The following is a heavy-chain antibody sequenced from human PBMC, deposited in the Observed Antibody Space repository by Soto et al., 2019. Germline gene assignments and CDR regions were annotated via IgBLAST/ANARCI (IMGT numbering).Heavy chain of an antibody. CDR2: ISGSGGST. J-gene: IGHJ3*02. Sequence: SLRLSCAASGFTFSSYAMSWVRQAPGKGLEWVSAISGSGGSTYYADSVKGRFTISRDNSKNTLYLQMNSLRAEDTAVYYCAKDTYYYDSSGYYIPPHIWGQGTMVTVSS. V-gene: IGHV3-23*01. CDR3: AKDTYYYDSSGYYIPPHI. CDR1: GFTFSSYA. D-gene: IGHD3-22*01.